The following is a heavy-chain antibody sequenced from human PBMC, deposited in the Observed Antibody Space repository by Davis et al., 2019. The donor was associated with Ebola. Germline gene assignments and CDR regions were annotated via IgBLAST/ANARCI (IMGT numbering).Heavy chain of an antibody. D-gene: IGHD2-15*01. CDR2: IIPIFGTA. V-gene: IGHV1-69*06. J-gene: IGHJ5*02. CDR1: GGTFSNYA. CDR3: ARAISRYCSGGSCYWGWFDP. Sequence: AASVKVSCKASGGTFSNYAISWVRQAPGQGLEWMGGIIPIFGTANYAQKFQGRVTITADKSTSTAYMELSSLRSEDTAVYYCARAISRYCSGGSCYWGWFDPWGQGTLVTVSS.